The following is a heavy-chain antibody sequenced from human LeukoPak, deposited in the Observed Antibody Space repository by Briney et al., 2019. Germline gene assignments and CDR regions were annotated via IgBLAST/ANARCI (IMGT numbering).Heavy chain of an antibody. Sequence: GGSLRLSGAASGFTFSRYAMHWVRQAPGKGLEWVAVIWYDGSNEYYADSVKGRFTIFRDNSKNTLHLQMNSLRAEDTAVYYCARPLVGDALDYWGQGTLVTVSS. V-gene: IGHV3-33*01. D-gene: IGHD1-26*01. J-gene: IGHJ4*02. CDR2: IWYDGSNE. CDR3: ARPLVGDALDY. CDR1: GFTFSRYA.